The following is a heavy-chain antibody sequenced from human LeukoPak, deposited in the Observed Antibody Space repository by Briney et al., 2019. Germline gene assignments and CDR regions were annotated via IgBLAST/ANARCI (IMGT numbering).Heavy chain of an antibody. CDR3: ARDAGTGWYFDL. V-gene: IGHV4-59*11. CDR2: IYYSGST. CDR1: GGSISSHY. J-gene: IGHJ2*01. Sequence: SETLSLTCSVSGGSISSHYWSWIRQPPGKGLEWIGYIYYSGSTNYNPSLKSRVTMSVDTSKNQFSLKLISVTAADTALYFCARDAGTGWYFDLWGRGTLVTVSS. D-gene: IGHD3/OR15-3a*01.